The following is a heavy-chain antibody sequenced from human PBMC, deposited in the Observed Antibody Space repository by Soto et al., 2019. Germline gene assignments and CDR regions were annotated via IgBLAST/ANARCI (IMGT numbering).Heavy chain of an antibody. V-gene: IGHV4-4*07. D-gene: IGHD3-16*02. J-gene: IGHJ3*02. CDR2: IYTSGST. CDR1: GGSISSCY. Sequence: SETLSLTCTVSGGSISSCYWRWIRQPAGKGLEWIGRIYTSGSTNYDPSLKSRVTMSVDTSMNQFSLKLSSVTAADTAVYYCARDYDYVWGSYRPDAFDIWGQGTMVTVSS. CDR3: ARDYDYVWGSYRPDAFDI.